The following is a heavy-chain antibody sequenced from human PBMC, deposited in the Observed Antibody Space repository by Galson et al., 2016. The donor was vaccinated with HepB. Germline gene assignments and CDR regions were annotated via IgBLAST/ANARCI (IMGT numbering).Heavy chain of an antibody. CDR1: GYNFMYNG. V-gene: IGHV1-18*01. Sequence: SVKVSCKASGYNFMYNGLSWLRQTPGQGLEWMGWIRAHNTTTNLVHYAQKFQGRVTMTTETSTNTAYVELRSLRSDDTALYFCARDGNHNYWDNMLDFWGQGVLVTVSS. D-gene: IGHD1/OR15-1a*01. CDR3: ARDGNHNYWDNMLDF. CDR2: IRAHNTTT. J-gene: IGHJ4*02.